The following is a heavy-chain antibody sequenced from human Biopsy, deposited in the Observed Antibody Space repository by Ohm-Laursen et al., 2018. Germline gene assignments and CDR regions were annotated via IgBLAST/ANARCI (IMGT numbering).Heavy chain of an antibody. Sequence: SDTLSLTCSVSGGSLNSGGPFWAWVRQPPGKGLGWVGGVYYRGTTNYNPSLKSRLTISVDTSKNQFSLNLNSVTAADTAIYYCARDRGYYSDRTVPGYFDLWGRGTLVTVSS. J-gene: IGHJ2*01. CDR1: GGSLNSGGPF. CDR3: ARDRGYYSDRTVPGYFDL. V-gene: IGHV4-61*08. CDR2: VYYRGTT. D-gene: IGHD3-22*01.